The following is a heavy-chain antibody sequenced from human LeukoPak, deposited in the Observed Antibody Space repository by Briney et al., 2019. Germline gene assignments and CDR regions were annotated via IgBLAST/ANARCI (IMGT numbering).Heavy chain of an antibody. V-gene: IGHV3-23*01. CDR3: AKDGYDILTGQFDY. CDR2: ISGSGGST. D-gene: IGHD3-9*01. Sequence: PGGSLRLSCAASGFTFSSYAMSWVRQAPGKGLEWVSAISGSGGSTYYADSVKGRFTISRDNSKNTLYLQMNCLRAEDTAVYYCAKDGYDILTGQFDYWGQGTLVTVSS. CDR1: GFTFSSYA. J-gene: IGHJ4*02.